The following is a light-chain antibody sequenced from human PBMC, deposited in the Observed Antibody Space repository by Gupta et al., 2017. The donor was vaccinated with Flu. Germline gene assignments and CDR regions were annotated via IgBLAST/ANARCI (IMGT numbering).Light chain of an antibody. CDR2: GGS. Sequence: DVQLTQSPPSVSASVGDTVTITCRASPGISTWLAWYQQKPGGAPKLLIVGGSRLETGVPSRFRGSGSGTDFTLTISSLQPEDSATYYCQQSNTFPYTFGPGTKVDIK. J-gene: IGKJ3*01. CDR3: QQSNTFPYT. V-gene: IGKV1-12*01. CDR1: PGISTW.